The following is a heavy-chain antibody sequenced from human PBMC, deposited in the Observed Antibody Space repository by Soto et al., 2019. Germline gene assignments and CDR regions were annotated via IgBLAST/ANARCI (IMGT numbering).Heavy chain of an antibody. V-gene: IGHV3-48*03. CDR3: ARRPVYYYYGMDV. Sequence: EVQLVESGGGLVQPGGSLRLSCAASGFTFSSYEMNWVRQAPGKGLEWVSYISSSGSTIYYADSVKGRFTISRDNAKNSLYLQMNSLRAEATAVYYCARRPVYYYYGMDVWGQGTTVTVSS. J-gene: IGHJ6*02. CDR2: ISSSGSTI. CDR1: GFTFSSYE.